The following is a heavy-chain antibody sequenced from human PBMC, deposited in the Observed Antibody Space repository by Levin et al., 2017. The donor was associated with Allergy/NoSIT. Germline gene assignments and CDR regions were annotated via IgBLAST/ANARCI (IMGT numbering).Heavy chain of an antibody. CDR3: ARELAETAADTCAL. V-gene: IGHV1-18*01. D-gene: IGHD1-1*01. Sequence: VKVSCKASGYTFTFYGLTWVRQAPGQGLEWMGWISPYKVEKKEERDLQDRVPLPADTSTNTAYMELKNLRSDDTAVYYCARELAETAADTCALWDPGTLVTCSS. J-gene: IGHJ3*01. CDR1: GYTFTFYG. CDR2: ISPYKVEK.